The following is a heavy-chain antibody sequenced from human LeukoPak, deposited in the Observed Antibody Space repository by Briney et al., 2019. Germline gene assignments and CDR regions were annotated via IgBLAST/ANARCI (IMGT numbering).Heavy chain of an antibody. CDR2: IYYSGST. D-gene: IGHD3-10*01. V-gene: IGHV4-31*03. CDR3: ARDGGYGSGTYQFDY. CDR1: GGSISSGGYY. Sequence: KASETLSLTCTVSGGSISSGGYYWSWIRRHPGKGLEWIGYIYYSGSTQYNPSLKSRITISVDTSKNQFSLKLSSVTAADTAIYYCARDGGYGSGTYQFDYWGQGTLVTVSS. J-gene: IGHJ4*02.